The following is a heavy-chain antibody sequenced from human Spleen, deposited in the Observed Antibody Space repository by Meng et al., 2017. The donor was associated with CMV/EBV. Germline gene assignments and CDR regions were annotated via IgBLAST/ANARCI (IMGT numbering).Heavy chain of an antibody. CDR2: ISGGGQTT. V-gene: IGHV3-23*03. CDR3: AKVLLRAAVGRNYAFDI. Sequence: GGSLRLSCAASKFTFSYVMTWVRQVPGKGLEWVSSISGGGQTTYYADSVKGRFTISRDDSKNTLYLQMDSLRTEDTAVYYCAKVLLRAAVGRNYAFDIWGQGTLVTVSS. D-gene: IGHD5-24*01. J-gene: IGHJ3*02. CDR1: KFTFSYV.